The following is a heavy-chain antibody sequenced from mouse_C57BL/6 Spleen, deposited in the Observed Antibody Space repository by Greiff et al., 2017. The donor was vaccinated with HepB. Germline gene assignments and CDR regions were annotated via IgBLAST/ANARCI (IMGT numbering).Heavy chain of an antibody. Sequence: EVHLVESGGGLVKPGGSLKLSCAASGFTFSDYGMHWVRQAPEKGLEWVAYISSGSSTIYYADTVKGRFTISRDNAKNTLFLQMTSLRSEDTAMYYCARNLVVGYAMDYWGQGTSVTVSS. V-gene: IGHV5-17*01. CDR1: GFTFSDYG. CDR2: ISSGSSTI. D-gene: IGHD1-1*01. J-gene: IGHJ4*01. CDR3: ARNLVVGYAMDY.